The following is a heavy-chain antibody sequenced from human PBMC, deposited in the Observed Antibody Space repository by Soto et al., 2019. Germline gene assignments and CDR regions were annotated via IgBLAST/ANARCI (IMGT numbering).Heavy chain of an antibody. D-gene: IGHD3-10*01. J-gene: IGHJ4*02. CDR1: GFTFSSYA. CDR3: ARDTYYYGFDY. Sequence: SLRLSCAASGFTFSSYAMHWVRQAPGKGLEWVAVISYDGSNKYYADSVKGRFTISRDNSKNTLYLQMNSLRAEDTAVYYCARDTYYYGFDYWGQGTLVTVSS. CDR2: ISYDGSNK. V-gene: IGHV3-30-3*01.